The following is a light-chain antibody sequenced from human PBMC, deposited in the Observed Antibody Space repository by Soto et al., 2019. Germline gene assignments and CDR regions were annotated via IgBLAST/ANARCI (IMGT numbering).Light chain of an antibody. Sequence: EIVLTQSPGTLSLSPGERATLSCRASHSVSSRYLAWYQQKPGQAPRLLIYGASSRATGIPDRFSGSGSGTDFTLTIGRLEPEDFAVYYCQQYGSSPPYTFGQGTMLEIK. J-gene: IGKJ2*01. CDR3: QQYGSSPPYT. CDR2: GAS. CDR1: HSVSSRY. V-gene: IGKV3-20*01.